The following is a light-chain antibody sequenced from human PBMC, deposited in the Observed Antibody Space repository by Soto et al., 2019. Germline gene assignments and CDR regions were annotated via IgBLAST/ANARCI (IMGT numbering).Light chain of an antibody. J-gene: IGLJ2*01. CDR1: SSDVGGYNY. CDR3: ASWDDRLFGVV. V-gene: IGLV2-14*01. Sequence: QSALTQPASVSGSPGQSITISCTGTSSDVGGYNYVSWYQQHPGKAPKLMIYEVSNRPLGVPDRVSGSKSGTSASLAISGLRSEDEAVYYCASWDDRLFGVVFGGGTKVTVL. CDR2: EVS.